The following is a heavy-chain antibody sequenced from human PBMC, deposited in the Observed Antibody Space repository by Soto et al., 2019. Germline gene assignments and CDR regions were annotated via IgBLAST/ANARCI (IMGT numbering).Heavy chain of an antibody. Sequence: SVKVSCKASGGTFSSYAISWVRQAPGQGLEWMGGIIPIFGTANYAQKFQGRVTITTDESTSTAYKEQSNLKTEDTAVYYCARDKSRSGYDDYGPYYYYYGMDVWGQGTTVTVSS. CDR1: GGTFSSYA. D-gene: IGHD5-12*01. CDR2: IIPIFGTA. CDR3: ARDKSRSGYDDYGPYYYYYGMDV. J-gene: IGHJ6*02. V-gene: IGHV1-69*05.